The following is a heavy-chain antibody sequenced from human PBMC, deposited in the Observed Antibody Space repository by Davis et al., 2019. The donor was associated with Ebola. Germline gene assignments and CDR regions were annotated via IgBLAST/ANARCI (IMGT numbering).Heavy chain of an antibody. CDR3: ARDHGAYSSSTPWGY. J-gene: IGHJ4*02. CDR2: IKQDGSEK. D-gene: IGHD6-13*01. V-gene: IGHV3-7*01. CDR1: GFTFSSYW. Sequence: PGGSLRLSCAASGFTFSSYWMSWVRQAPGKGLEWVANIKQDGSEKYYVDSVKGRFTISRDNAKNSLYLQMNSLRAEDTALYYCARDHGAYSSSTPWGYWGQGTLVTVSS.